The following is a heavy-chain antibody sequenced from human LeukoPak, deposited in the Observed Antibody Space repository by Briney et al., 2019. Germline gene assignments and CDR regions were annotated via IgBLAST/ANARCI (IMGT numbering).Heavy chain of an antibody. D-gene: IGHD6-19*01. Sequence: ASVKVSCKASGYTFTGYHMHWVRQAPGQGLEWMGRINPNSGGTNYAQKFQGRVTMTRDTSISTAYMELSRLRSDDTAVYYCARGYSSGWYMIGGYWGQGTLVTVSS. CDR1: GYTFTGYH. CDR2: INPNSGGT. J-gene: IGHJ4*02. V-gene: IGHV1-2*06. CDR3: ARGYSSGWYMIGGY.